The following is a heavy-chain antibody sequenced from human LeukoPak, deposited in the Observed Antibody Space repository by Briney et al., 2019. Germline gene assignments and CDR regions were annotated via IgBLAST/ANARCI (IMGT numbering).Heavy chain of an antibody. D-gene: IGHD5-18*01. V-gene: IGHV3-23*01. Sequence: GGSLRLSCAASGFTFSSYAMSWVRQAPGKGLEWVSAISGSGGSTYCADSVKGRFTISRDNSKNTLYLQMNSLRAEDTAVYYCAKGRRGAMVHFDYWGQGTLVTVSS. J-gene: IGHJ4*02. CDR1: GFTFSSYA. CDR3: AKGRRGAMVHFDY. CDR2: ISGSGGST.